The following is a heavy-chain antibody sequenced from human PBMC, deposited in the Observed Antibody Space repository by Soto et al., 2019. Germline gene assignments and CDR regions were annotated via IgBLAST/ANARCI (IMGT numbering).Heavy chain of an antibody. CDR1: GFTFSSYA. V-gene: IGHV3-30-3*01. J-gene: IGHJ6*02. Sequence: VGSLRLSCAASGFTFSSYAMHWVRQAPGKGLEWVAVISYDGSNKYYADSVKGRFTISRDNSKNTLYLQMNSLRAEDTAVYYCARALSLVLYYYYGMDVWGQGTTVTVSS. CDR3: ARALSLVLYYYYGMDV. CDR2: ISYDGSNK. D-gene: IGHD6-6*01.